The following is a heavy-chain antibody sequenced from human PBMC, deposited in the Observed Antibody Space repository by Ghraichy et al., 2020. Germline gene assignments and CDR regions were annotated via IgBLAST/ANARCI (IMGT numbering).Heavy chain of an antibody. CDR1: GDSISSYH. CDR2: IYYSGGT. CDR3: ARDIYYYETAGYPN. D-gene: IGHD3-22*01. V-gene: IGHV4-59*01. Sequence: SETLSLTCTVSGDSISSYHWTWIRQPPGKGLEWIGYIYYSGGTNYNPSFKSRVTISIDTSKNQFSLKLRSVTAADTAVYYCARDIYYYETAGYPNWGQGTLVTVSS. J-gene: IGHJ4*02.